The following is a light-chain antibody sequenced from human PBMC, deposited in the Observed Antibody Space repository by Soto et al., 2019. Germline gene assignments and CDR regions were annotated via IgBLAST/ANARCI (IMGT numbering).Light chain of an antibody. V-gene: IGLV2-14*01. CDR3: SSYTSSSSYV. CDR1: SSDVGAYNS. J-gene: IGLJ1*01. CDR2: DVT. Sequence: QSALTQPASVSGSPGQSVAISCTGTSSDVGAYNSVSWYQQYPGKAPKLMIHDVTNRPSGVSDRFSGSKSGNTASLTISGLQAKDDADYYCSSYTSSSSYVFGSGTKVTVL.